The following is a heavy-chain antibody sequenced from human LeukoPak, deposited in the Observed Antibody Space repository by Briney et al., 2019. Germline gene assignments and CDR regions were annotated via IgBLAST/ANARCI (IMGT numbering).Heavy chain of an antibody. Sequence: GESLKISCKGSGYSFTSYWIGWARQMPGKGLEWMGIIYPGDSDTRYSPSFQGQVTISADKSISTAYPQWSSLKASDTAMYYCATSGSYQTRYYYYYMDVWGKGTTVTVSS. V-gene: IGHV5-51*01. J-gene: IGHJ6*03. CDR2: IYPGDSDT. CDR1: GYSFTSYW. D-gene: IGHD1-26*01. CDR3: ATSGSYQTRYYYYYMDV.